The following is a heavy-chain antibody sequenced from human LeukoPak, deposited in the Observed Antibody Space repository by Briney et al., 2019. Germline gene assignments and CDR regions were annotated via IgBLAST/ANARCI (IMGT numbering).Heavy chain of an antibody. J-gene: IGHJ3*02. CDR3: ARKKRITMIVVASDAFDI. Sequence: SETLSLTCTVSGGSIGSGGYYWSWIRQHPGKGLEWIGYIYYGGSTYYNPSLKSRVTISVDTSKNQFSLKLSSVTAADTAVYYCARKKRITMIVVASDAFDIWGQGTMVTVSS. CDR1: GGSIGSGGYY. D-gene: IGHD3-22*01. CDR2: IYYGGST. V-gene: IGHV4-31*03.